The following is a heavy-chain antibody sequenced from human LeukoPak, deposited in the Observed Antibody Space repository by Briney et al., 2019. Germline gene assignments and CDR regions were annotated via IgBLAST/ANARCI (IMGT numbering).Heavy chain of an antibody. CDR3: ARVGAVAGSQYFQH. CDR2: IYYSGST. Sequence: SETLSLTCTVSGGSISGYYWSWIRQPPGKGLEWIGYIYYSGSTNYNPSLKSRVTISVDTSKNQFSLKLSSVTAADTAVYYCARVGAVAGSQYFQHWGQGTLVTVSS. CDR1: GGSISGYY. J-gene: IGHJ1*01. V-gene: IGHV4-59*01. D-gene: IGHD6-19*01.